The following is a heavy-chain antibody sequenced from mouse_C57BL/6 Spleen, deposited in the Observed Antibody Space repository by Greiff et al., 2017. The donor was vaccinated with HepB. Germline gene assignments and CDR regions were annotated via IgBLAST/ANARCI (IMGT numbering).Heavy chain of an antibody. V-gene: IGHV1-82*01. Sequence: QVQLQQSGPELVKPGASVKISCKASGYAFSSSWMNWVKQRPGKGLEWIGRIYPGDGDTNYNGKFKGKATLTADKSSSTAYMQLSSLTSEDSAVYFCARSTTVVATSFDYWGQGTTLTVSS. CDR3: ARSTTVVATSFDY. CDR1: GYAFSSSW. CDR2: IYPGDGDT. D-gene: IGHD1-1*01. J-gene: IGHJ2*01.